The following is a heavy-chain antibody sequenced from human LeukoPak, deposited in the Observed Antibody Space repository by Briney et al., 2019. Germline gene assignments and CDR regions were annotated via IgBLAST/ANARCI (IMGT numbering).Heavy chain of an antibody. Sequence: GGSLRLSCAASGFTFSSFAMHWVRQAPGKGLEWVAVISYDGSNKYYADSVKGRLTISRDDSKNTLYLQMNSLRPEDTAVYYCARTYTILTAYFEYGGRGTLVTVSS. J-gene: IGHJ4*02. V-gene: IGHV3-30-3*01. CDR2: ISYDGSNK. D-gene: IGHD3-9*01. CDR1: GFTFSSFA. CDR3: ARTYTILTAYFEY.